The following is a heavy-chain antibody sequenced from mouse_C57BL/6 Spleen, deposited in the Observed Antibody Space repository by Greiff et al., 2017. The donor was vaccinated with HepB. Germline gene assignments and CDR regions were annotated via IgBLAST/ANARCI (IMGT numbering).Heavy chain of an antibody. D-gene: IGHD1-1*01. V-gene: IGHV5-17*01. CDR2: ISSGSSTI. J-gene: IGHJ2*01. CDR1: GFTFSDYG. Sequence: DVMLVESGGGLVKPGGSLKLSCAASGFTFSDYGMHWVRQAPEKGLEWVAYISSGSSTIYYADTVKGRFTISRDNAKNTLFLQMTSLRSEDTAMYYCAREDAVVADYWGQGTTLTVSS. CDR3: AREDAVVADY.